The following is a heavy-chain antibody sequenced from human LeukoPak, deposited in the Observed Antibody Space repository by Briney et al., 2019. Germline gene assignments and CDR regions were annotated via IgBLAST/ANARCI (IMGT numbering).Heavy chain of an antibody. CDR3: ARVRALSYYDSSGDLYYFDY. CDR2: IQYSGSI. J-gene: IGHJ4*02. D-gene: IGHD3-22*01. CDR1: GGSISSSSYY. Sequence: SETLSLTCTVSGGSISSSSYYWSWLRQPPGKGLEWIGYIQYSGSIDYNPSLKSRVTISVDTSKNQFSLKLSSVTAADTAVYYCARVRALSYYDSSGDLYYFDYWGQGTLVTVSS. V-gene: IGHV4-61*01.